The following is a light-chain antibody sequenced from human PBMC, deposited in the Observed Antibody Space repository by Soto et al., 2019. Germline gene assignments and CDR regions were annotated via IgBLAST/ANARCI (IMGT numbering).Light chain of an antibody. CDR1: QSVSTK. Sequence: IQVTHSPPTLSASVGDRVTITFRASQSVSTKLAWYQQKPGQAPRLLINGASTRATGVPARFSGSGSGTDFTLTISSLQPEDFATYYCQQANSFPLNFGGGTKVDIK. J-gene: IGKJ4*01. V-gene: IGKV1-12*01. CDR3: QQANSFPLN. CDR2: GAS.